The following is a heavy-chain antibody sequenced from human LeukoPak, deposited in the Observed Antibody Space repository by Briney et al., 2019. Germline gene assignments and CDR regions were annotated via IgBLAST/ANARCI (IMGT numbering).Heavy chain of an antibody. J-gene: IGHJ4*02. CDR1: GFTFNSYS. Sequence: GGSLRLSCAASGFTFNSYSMHWVRQAPGKGLEWVSSISSGSTYMYYADSVKGRFTISRDNAKNSLYLQMNSLRVEDTAVYYCASATKIDYWGQGTLVTVSS. V-gene: IGHV3-21*01. CDR3: ASATKIDY. D-gene: IGHD5-12*01. CDR2: ISSGSTYM.